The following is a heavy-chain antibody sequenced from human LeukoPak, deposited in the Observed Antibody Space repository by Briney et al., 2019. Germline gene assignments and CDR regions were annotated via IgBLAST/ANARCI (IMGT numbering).Heavy chain of an antibody. CDR1: GGSFSGYY. J-gene: IGHJ5*02. CDR3: ARGRGITAATPINWFDP. CDR2: INHSGST. Sequence: PSETLSLTCAVYGGSFSGYYWSWIRQPPGKGLGWIGEINHSGSTNYNPSLKSRVTISVDTSKNQFSLKLSSVTAADTAVYYCARGRGITAATPINWFDPWGQGTLNNGSS. D-gene: IGHD2-15*01. V-gene: IGHV4-34*01.